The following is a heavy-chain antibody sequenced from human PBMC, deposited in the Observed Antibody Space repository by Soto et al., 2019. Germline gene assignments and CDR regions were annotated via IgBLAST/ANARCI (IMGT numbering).Heavy chain of an antibody. CDR2: IHPLDSSV. Sequence: EVLLVQSGGAVQKPGESLIISCKTSGYTFTSYWISWVRQVPGKGLEWLGRIHPLDSSVDYSPSFQGHVTISADNSISTAYLQWGSTKASDTARYYCARSSPYFYSGMDVWGQGTTVTVSS. V-gene: IGHV5-10-1*03. CDR3: ARSSPYFYSGMDV. J-gene: IGHJ6*02. CDR1: GYTFTSYW.